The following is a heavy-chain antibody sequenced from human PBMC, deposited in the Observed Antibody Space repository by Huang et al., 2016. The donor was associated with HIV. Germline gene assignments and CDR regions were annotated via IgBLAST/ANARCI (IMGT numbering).Heavy chain of an antibody. CDR1: GGTFKKYA. D-gene: IGHD3-3*02. Sequence: QVNLVQSGAEVRKPGSSVKVSCKASGGTFKKYAISWVRQAPGQGLEWMGASIPLYGSEEYAEKCQDRVRVPADGSTNTAYWELDRLTSEDTAVYYCAKVAAGQPFHFYYYMDAWGDGTTVIVSS. J-gene: IGHJ6*03. CDR3: AKVAAGQPFHFYYYMDA. CDR2: SIPLYGSE. V-gene: IGHV1-69*13.